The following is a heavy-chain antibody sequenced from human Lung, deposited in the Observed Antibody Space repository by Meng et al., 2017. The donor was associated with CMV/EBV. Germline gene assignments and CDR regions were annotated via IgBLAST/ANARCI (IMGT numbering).Heavy chain of an antibody. CDR3: ANDAFDI. CDR2: ISTSSSTK. CDR1: GFTFSSYS. J-gene: IGHJ3*02. V-gene: IGHV3-48*04. Sequence: GGSLRLCCAASGFTFSSYSMNWVRQAPGKGLEWVSYISTSSSTKYYADSVKGRFTISRDNAKNSMYLQMNSLRAEDTAVYYCANDAFDIWGRGTMVTVSS.